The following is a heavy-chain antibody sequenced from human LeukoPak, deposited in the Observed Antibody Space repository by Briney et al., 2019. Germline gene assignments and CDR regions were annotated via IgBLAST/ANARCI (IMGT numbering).Heavy chain of an antibody. CDR3: ARERWNSEAFDI. CDR2: LNGDGSST. V-gene: IGHV3-74*01. Sequence: QSGGSLRLSCAASGFSFSSYWMHWVHHAPGKGLVWVSRLNGDGSSTSYLDSVRGRLTISRDNTKNTLYLYMNSLRAEDTGVYYCARERWNSEAFDIWGQGTVVTVSS. D-gene: IGHD1-7*01. J-gene: IGHJ3*02. CDR1: GFSFSSYW.